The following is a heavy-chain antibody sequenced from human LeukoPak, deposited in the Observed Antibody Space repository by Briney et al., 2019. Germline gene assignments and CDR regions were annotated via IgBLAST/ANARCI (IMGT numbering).Heavy chain of an antibody. CDR1: GFTFSSYG. D-gene: IGHD3-3*01. V-gene: IGHV3-33*01. J-gene: IGHJ6*02. Sequence: GGSLRLSCAASGFTFSSYGMHWVRQAPGKGLEWVAVIWYDGSNKYYAYSVKGRFTISRDNSKNTLYLQMNSLRAEDTAVYYCARDVYLGKYPQTTYYDFWSGYYNGYYYGMDVWGQGTTVTVSS. CDR2: IWYDGSNK. CDR3: ARDVYLGKYPQTTYYDFWSGYYNGYYYGMDV.